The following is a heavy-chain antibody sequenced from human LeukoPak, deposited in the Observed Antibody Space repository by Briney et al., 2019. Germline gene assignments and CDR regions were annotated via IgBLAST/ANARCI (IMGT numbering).Heavy chain of an antibody. CDR1: GGSLSSSSYY. D-gene: IGHD6-6*01. Sequence: SETLSLTCTVSGGSLSSSSYYWGRIRQPPGKGLEWIGSIYYSGSTFYNPSLKSRVTISLDTSKNQFSLRLTSVTAADTAVYYCARHAHSSIAANIDYWGQGTQVTVSS. CDR3: ARHAHSSIAANIDY. V-gene: IGHV4-39*01. J-gene: IGHJ4*02. CDR2: IYYSGST.